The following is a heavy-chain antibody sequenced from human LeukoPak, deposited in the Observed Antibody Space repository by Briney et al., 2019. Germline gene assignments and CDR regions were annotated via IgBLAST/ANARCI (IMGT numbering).Heavy chain of an antibody. J-gene: IGHJ3*02. Sequence: SGGSLRLSCAASGFTFSSYSMNWVRQAPGKGLEWVSSISSSSSYIYYADSVKGRFTISRDNAKNSLYLQMNSLRAEDTAVYYCARVLAAAYDAFDIWGQGTMVTVSS. CDR3: ARVLAAAYDAFDI. CDR2: ISSSSSYI. D-gene: IGHD6-13*01. CDR1: GFTFSSYS. V-gene: IGHV3-21*04.